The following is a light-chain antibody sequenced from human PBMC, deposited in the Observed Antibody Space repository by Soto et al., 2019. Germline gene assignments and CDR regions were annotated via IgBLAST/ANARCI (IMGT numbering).Light chain of an antibody. CDR1: KLGNKY. CDR2: QDI. V-gene: IGLV3-1*01. Sequence: SYELTQPPSVSVSPGQTASIPCSGDKLGNKYASWYQQKPGQSPVLVIYQDIKRPSGIPKRFSGSNSGNTATLTISGTQAMDEADYYCQAWDSSTVVFGGGTKLTVL. CDR3: QAWDSSTVV. J-gene: IGLJ2*01.